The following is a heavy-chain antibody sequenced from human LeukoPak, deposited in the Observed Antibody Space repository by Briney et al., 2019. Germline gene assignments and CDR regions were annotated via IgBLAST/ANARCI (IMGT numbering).Heavy chain of an antibody. V-gene: IGHV3-30*18. CDR2: ISYDGSNK. J-gene: IGHJ4*02. CDR3: AKGMEYSSGWYALDY. Sequence: GRSLRLSCAASGFTFSSYGMHWVRQAPGKGLEWVAVISYDGSNKYYADSVKGRFTISRDNSKNTLYLQMNSLRAEDTAVYHCAKGMEYSSGWYALDYWGQGTLVTVSS. D-gene: IGHD6-19*01. CDR1: GFTFSSYG.